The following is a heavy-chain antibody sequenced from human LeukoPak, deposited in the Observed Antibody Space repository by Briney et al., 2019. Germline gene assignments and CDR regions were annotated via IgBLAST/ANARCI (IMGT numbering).Heavy chain of an antibody. Sequence: SVKVSCKASGDTFSSYGISWVRQAPGQGLEWMGRIIPILGIANYAQKFQGRVTITADKSTSTAYMELSSLRSEDTAVYYCAREQRVLRSSWYFDYWGQGTLVTVSS. D-gene: IGHD6-13*01. CDR1: GDTFSSYG. J-gene: IGHJ4*02. CDR3: AREQRVLRSSWYFDY. V-gene: IGHV1-69*04. CDR2: IIPILGIA.